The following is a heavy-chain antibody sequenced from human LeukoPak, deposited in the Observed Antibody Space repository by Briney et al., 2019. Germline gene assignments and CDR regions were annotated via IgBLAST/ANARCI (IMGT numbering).Heavy chain of an antibody. Sequence: SETLSLTCAVYGGSFSGYYWSWIRQHPGKGLEWIGYIYYSGSTYYNPSLKSRVTISVDTSKNQFSLKLSSVTAADTAVYYCARSTDSSGYYYYGMDVWGQGTTVTVSS. V-gene: IGHV4-31*11. J-gene: IGHJ6*02. CDR3: ARSTDSSGYYYYGMDV. CDR1: GGSFSGYY. CDR2: IYYSGST. D-gene: IGHD3-22*01.